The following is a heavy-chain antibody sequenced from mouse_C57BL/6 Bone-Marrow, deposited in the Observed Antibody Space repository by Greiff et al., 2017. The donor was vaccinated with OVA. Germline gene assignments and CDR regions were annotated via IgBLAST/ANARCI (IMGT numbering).Heavy chain of an antibody. J-gene: IGHJ2*01. CDR2: ISSGGDYI. Sequence: EVMLVESGEGLVKPGGSLKLSCAASGFTFSSYAMSWVRQTPEKRLEWVAYISSGGDYIYYADTVKGRFTISRDNARNTLYLQMSSLKSEDTAMYYCTRVGTTVVATPYYFDYWGQGTTLTVSS. D-gene: IGHD1-1*01. CDR1: GFTFSSYA. CDR3: TRVGTTVVATPYYFDY. V-gene: IGHV5-9-1*02.